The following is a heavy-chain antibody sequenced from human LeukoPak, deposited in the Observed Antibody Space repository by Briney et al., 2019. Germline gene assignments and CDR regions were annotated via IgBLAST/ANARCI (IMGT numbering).Heavy chain of an antibody. V-gene: IGHV1-2*06. J-gene: IGHJ4*02. CDR3: ARDTSGYDYGSLDY. CDR1: GYTFTGYY. Sequence: EASVKVSCKASGYTFTGYYMHWVRQAPGQGLEWMGRINPNSGGTNYAQKFQGRVTMTRDTSISTAYMELSRLRSDDTAVYYCARDTSGYDYGSLDYWGQGTLVTVSS. D-gene: IGHD5-12*01. CDR2: INPNSGGT.